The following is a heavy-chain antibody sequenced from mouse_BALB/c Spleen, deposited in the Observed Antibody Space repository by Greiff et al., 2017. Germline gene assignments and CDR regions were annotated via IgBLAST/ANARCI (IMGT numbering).Heavy chain of an antibody. CDR2: IDPYNGGP. CDR3: ARRIGYFDV. Sequence: VQLQQSGPELVKPGASVKVSCKASGYPFPAYNMSWVKQSHGKSLEWIGYIDPYNGGPSYTQKFKGKAPLAVAKSSSTAFMHLNSLTSEDSAVYYCARRIGYFDVWGAGTTVTVSS. J-gene: IGHJ1*01. V-gene: IGHV1S135*01. CDR1: GYPFPAYN.